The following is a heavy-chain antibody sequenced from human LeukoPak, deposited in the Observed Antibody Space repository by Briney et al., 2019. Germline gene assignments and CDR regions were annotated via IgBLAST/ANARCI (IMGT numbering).Heavy chain of an antibody. D-gene: IGHD1-26*01. CDR2: TYYRSKWYN. CDR1: GDSVSSNSAA. CDR3: ARAPSGSYVDY. V-gene: IGHV6-1*01. Sequence: SPTLSLTFAISGDSVSSNSAAWNWLRQSPSRGLEWLGRTYYRSKWYNDYAVSVKGRITINPDTSKNHFSLQLNSVTPEDTAVYYCARAPSGSYVDYWGQGTLVTVSS. J-gene: IGHJ4*02.